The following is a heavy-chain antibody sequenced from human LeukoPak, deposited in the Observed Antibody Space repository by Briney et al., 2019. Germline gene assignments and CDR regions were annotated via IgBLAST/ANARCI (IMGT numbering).Heavy chain of an antibody. V-gene: IGHV4-59*08. CDR1: GGSIRRYY. D-gene: IGHD2-21*02. CDR2: IYYTGST. Sequence: SETLALTCTVSGGSIRRYYWSWIRQPPGKELEWIGYIYYTGSTNYNPSLKSRVTISVDTSKNHFSLKLSTVTAADTAVYYCARLDPYCGGDCYPILDYWGQGTLVPVSS. CDR3: ARLDPYCGGDCYPILDY. J-gene: IGHJ4*02.